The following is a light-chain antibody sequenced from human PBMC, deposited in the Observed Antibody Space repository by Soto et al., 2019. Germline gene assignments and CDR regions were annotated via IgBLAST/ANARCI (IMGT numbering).Light chain of an antibody. J-gene: IGKJ5*01. Sequence: DIQMTQSPSSLSTSVGDRVTITCRASQTIRNYINWYQQKPGKAPTLLIYDASTLERGVPSRFSGTGSGTEFTLSIDSLQPDDFATYYCQQYHTSSITFGQGTRLEIK. CDR3: QQYHTSSIT. CDR2: DAS. V-gene: IGKV1-5*01. CDR1: QTIRNY.